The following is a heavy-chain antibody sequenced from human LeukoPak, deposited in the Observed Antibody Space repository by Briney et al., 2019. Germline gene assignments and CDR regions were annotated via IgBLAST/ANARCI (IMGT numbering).Heavy chain of an antibody. Sequence: TGGSLRLSCAASGFTFSSYAMSWVRQAPGKVLEWVSAISGSGGSTYYADSVKGRFTISRDNSKNTLYLQMNSLRAEDTAVYYCAKDETVTTGFFDYWGQGTLVTVSS. V-gene: IGHV3-23*01. D-gene: IGHD4-17*01. CDR3: AKDETVTTGFFDY. CDR1: GFTFSSYA. CDR2: ISGSGGST. J-gene: IGHJ4*02.